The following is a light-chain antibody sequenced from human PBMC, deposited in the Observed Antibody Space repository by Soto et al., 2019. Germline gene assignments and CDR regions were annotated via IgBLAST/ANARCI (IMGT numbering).Light chain of an antibody. CDR2: EVS. J-gene: IGLJ1*01. V-gene: IGLV2-23*02. CDR3: CSYAGSSTPLI. CDR1: SSDVGSYNP. Sequence: QSALTQPASVSGSPGQSITISCTGTSSDVGSYNPVSWYQQHPGKAPKLMIYEVSKRPSGVSNRFSDSKSGNTASLTISGLQAEDEADYYCCSYAGSSTPLIFGTGTKVTVL.